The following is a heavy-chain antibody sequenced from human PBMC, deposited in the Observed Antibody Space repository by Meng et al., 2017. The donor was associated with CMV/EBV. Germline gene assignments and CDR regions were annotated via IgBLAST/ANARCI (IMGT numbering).Heavy chain of an antibody. CDR3: ARDSPDGRRAKTTLWSSTSCYCYGMDV. CDR2: INWSGSCA. J-gene: IGHJ6*02. CDR1: GFSFNGHV. V-gene: IGHV3-20*04. D-gene: IGHD2-2*01. Sequence: GESLITSCVGSGFSFNGHVMILVRPPPGKGLEWVSGINWSGSCAGYADSVKGRLTISRDNAKNSLYLQMNSLRAEDTAVYYCARDSPDGRRAKTTLWSSTSCYCYGMDVWGQGTTVTVSS.